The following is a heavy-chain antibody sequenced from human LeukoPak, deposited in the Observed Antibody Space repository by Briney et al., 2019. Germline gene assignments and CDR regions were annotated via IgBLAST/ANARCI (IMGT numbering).Heavy chain of an antibody. CDR2: ISSDGRST. D-gene: IGHD6-25*01. V-gene: IGHV3-48*01. CDR3: VRDSAWAFDI. CDR1: GFTFTGYS. J-gene: IGHJ3*02. Sequence: GGSLRLSCAASGFTFTGYSMNWVRQAPRKGLEWAAIISSDGRSTQYAGSVEGQFTISRDNAKNSLYLQMNSLRAEDTAVYYCVRDSAWAFDIWGQGTMVTVSS.